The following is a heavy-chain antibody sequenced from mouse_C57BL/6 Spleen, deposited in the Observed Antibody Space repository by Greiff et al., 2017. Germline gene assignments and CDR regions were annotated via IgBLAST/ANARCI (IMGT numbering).Heavy chain of an antibody. D-gene: IGHD2-5*01. Sequence: QVQLQQPGAELVRPGASVKLSCKASGYTFTSYWMHWVKQRPIQGLEWIGNIDPSDSETHYNQKFKDKATLTVDKSSSTAYIQISSLTSEDSAVYYYARGNSNYWFAYWGQGTLVTVSA. CDR3: ARGNSNYWFAY. J-gene: IGHJ3*01. CDR1: GYTFTSYW. V-gene: IGHV1-52*01. CDR2: IDPSDSET.